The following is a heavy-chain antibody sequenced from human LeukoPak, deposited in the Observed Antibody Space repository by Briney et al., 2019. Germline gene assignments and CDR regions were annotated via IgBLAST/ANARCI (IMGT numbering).Heavy chain of an antibody. V-gene: IGHV3-30-3*01. J-gene: IGHJ4*02. D-gene: IGHD4-17*01. Sequence: QSGGSLRLSCAASGFTFNSYAMHWVRQAPGKGLEWVAVTLYDGNNKYYADSVKGRFTISRDNSKNTLYLQINSLRVEDTAVYYCARLWQPKTTVTKYYFDYWGQGTLVTVSS. CDR1: GFTFNSYA. CDR2: TLYDGNNK. CDR3: ARLWQPKTTVTKYYFDY.